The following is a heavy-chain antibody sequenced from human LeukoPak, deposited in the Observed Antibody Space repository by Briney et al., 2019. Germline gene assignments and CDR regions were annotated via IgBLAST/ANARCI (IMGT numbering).Heavy chain of an antibody. Sequence: QSGGSLRLSCAASGFTFSSYAMSWVRQAPGKGLDWVSAFSGSGGATYYADSVKGRFTISRDNSKNTLYLQMNSLRAEDTAVYYCARDRFQQLVPFDYWGQGTLVTVSS. D-gene: IGHD6-13*01. V-gene: IGHV3-23*01. J-gene: IGHJ4*02. CDR3: ARDRFQQLVPFDY. CDR1: GFTFSSYA. CDR2: FSGSGGAT.